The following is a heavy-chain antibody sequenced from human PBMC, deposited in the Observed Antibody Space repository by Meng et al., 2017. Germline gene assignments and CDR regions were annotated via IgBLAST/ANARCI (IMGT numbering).Heavy chain of an antibody. Sequence: GESLKISCAASGFTFSSYGMHWVRQAPGKGLEWVAVIWYDGSNKYYADSVKGRFTISRDNSKNTLYLQMNSLRAEDTAVYYCARDFDYDSSGYYYANDAFDIWGQGTMVTVSS. CDR2: IWYDGSNK. D-gene: IGHD3-22*01. V-gene: IGHV3-33*01. J-gene: IGHJ3*02. CDR3: ARDFDYDSSGYYYANDAFDI. CDR1: GFTFSSYG.